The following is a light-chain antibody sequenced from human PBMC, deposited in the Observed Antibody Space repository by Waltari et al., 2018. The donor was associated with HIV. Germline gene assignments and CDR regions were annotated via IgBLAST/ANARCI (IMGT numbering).Light chain of an antibody. CDR1: SSDVGGYNY. CDR2: DVN. V-gene: IGLV2-11*01. Sequence: QSALTQPRSVSGSPGQSVTISCTGTSSDVGGYNYVSWYQQHPGKAPKVIIYDVNKRPSGVPARVSGSKSGNTASLTISGLQADDEPDYYCSSYAGNYTWVFGGGTKLTVL. CDR3: SSYAGNYTWV. J-gene: IGLJ3*02.